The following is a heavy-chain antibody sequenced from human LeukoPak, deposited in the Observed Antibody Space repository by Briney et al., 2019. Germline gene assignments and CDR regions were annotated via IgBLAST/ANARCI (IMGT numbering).Heavy chain of an antibody. D-gene: IGHD3-22*01. J-gene: IGHJ4*02. CDR1: GFTVSSNH. Sequence: GGSLRLSCAASGFTVSSNHMSWVRQAPGKGLEWVSFIYSGGSTYYADSVKGRFTISRDNSKNTLYLQMNSLRAEDTAVYYCARGPKYYYDSSGYYSQFVYFDYWGQGTLVTVSS. CDR3: ARGPKYYYDSSGYYSQFVYFDY. CDR2: IYSGGST. V-gene: IGHV3-53*01.